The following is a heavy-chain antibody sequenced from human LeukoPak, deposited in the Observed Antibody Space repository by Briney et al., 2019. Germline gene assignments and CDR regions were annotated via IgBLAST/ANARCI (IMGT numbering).Heavy chain of an antibody. D-gene: IGHD1-26*01. Sequence: SETLSLTCTVSGGSIRSSYYYWGWIRQPPGKGLEWIGSIYDSGSTYYNPSLKSRVTISVDTSKNQFSLKLNSVTAADTAVYYCARGREWEPKVFDYWGQGTLVTVSS. CDR1: GGSIRSSYYY. CDR3: ARGREWEPKVFDY. CDR2: IYDSGST. J-gene: IGHJ4*02. V-gene: IGHV4-39*01.